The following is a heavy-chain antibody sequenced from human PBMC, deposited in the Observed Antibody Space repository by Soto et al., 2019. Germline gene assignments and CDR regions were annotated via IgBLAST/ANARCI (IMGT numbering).Heavy chain of an antibody. CDR3: ARGSSDYDILTGYFTWFDP. CDR1: GGSISSYY. D-gene: IGHD3-9*01. J-gene: IGHJ5*02. CDR2: IYYSGST. V-gene: IGHV4-59*06. Sequence: PSETLSLTCTVSGGSISSYYWSWIRQPPGKGLEWIGYIYYSGSTYYNPSLKSRVTISVDTSKNQFSLKLSSVTAADTAVYYCARGSSDYDILTGYFTWFDPWGQGTLVTVSS.